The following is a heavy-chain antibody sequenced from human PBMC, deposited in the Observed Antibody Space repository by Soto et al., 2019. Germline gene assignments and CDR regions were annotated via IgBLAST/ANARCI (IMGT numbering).Heavy chain of an antibody. CDR2: IYYSGST. J-gene: IGHJ4*02. D-gene: IGHD6-19*01. Sequence: SETLSLTYTVSGGSISSSSYYWGWIRQPPGKGLEWIGSIYYSGSTYYNPSLKSRVTISVDTSKNQFSLKLSSVTAADTAVYYCARHDIAVAEVDYWGQGTLVTVSS. V-gene: IGHV4-39*01. CDR1: GGSISSSSYY. CDR3: ARHDIAVAEVDY.